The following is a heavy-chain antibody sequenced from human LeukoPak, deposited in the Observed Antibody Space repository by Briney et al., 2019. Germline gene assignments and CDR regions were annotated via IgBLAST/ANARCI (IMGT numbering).Heavy chain of an antibody. CDR3: ARTLWDDAFDI. J-gene: IGHJ3*02. Sequence: GGSLRLSCAASGFTFSSYGMHWVRQAPGKGLEWVAYIQYDGSNEQYAHSVKGRFRISRDSSKNILYLQMNSLRAEDTAVYCCARTLWDDAFDIWGQGTMVTVSS. CDR2: IQYDGSNE. CDR1: GFTFSSYG. V-gene: IGHV3-30*12. D-gene: IGHD2/OR15-2a*01.